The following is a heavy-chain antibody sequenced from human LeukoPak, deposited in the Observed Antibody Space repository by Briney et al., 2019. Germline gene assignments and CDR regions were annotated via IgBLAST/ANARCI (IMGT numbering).Heavy chain of an antibody. J-gene: IGHJ5*02. CDR1: GFIFNNYA. V-gene: IGHV3-9*01. D-gene: IGHD6-13*01. CDR3: AKDRSSSWWGRWFDP. CDR2: ISWNSGSI. Sequence: GRSLRLSCAGSGFIFNNYAMHWVRQPPGKGLEWVSGISWNSGSIDYADSVKGRFTISRDDSKNTLYLQMNSLRAEDTAVYYCAKDRSSSWWGRWFDPWGQGTLVTVSS.